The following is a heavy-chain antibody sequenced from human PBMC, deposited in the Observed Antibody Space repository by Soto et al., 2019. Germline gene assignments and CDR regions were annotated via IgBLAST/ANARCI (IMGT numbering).Heavy chain of an antibody. V-gene: IGHV1-69*02. CDR1: GGTFSSYT. Sequence: QVQLVQSGAEVKKPGSSVKVSCKASGGTFSSYTISWVRQAPGQGLEWMGRIIPILGIANHAQKFQGRVTIPADKSTSTAYMELSSLRSEDTAVYYCVAAYGDYGDYWGQGTLVTVSS. J-gene: IGHJ4*02. CDR3: VAAYGDYGDY. D-gene: IGHD4-17*01. CDR2: IIPILGIA.